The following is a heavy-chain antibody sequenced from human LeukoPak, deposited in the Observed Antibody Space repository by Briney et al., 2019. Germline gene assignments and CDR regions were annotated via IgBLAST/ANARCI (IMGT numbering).Heavy chain of an antibody. CDR3: ARESSMVRGVTNYYYYGMDV. CDR2: IYTSGST. Sequence: SETLSLTCTVSGGSISSYYCSWIRQPAGKGLEWIGRIYTSGSTNYNPSLKSRVTMSVDTSKNQFSLKLSSVAAADTAVYYCARESSMVRGVTNYYYYGMDVWGQGTTVTVSS. V-gene: IGHV4-4*07. J-gene: IGHJ6*02. CDR1: GGSISSYY. D-gene: IGHD3-10*01.